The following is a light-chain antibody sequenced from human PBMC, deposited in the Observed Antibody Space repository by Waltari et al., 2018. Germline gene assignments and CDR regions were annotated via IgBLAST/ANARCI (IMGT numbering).Light chain of an antibody. J-gene: IGLJ1*01. V-gene: IGLV3-19*01. CDR2: GKN. CDR3: NSRDSSGNPYV. CDR1: SLRTYY. Sequence: SSELTQDPAVSVALGQTVRSTCQGDSLRTYYANWYQQKPGQAPVLVIYGKNNRPSGIPDRLSASSSGNTASLTIAGAQAEDEADYYCNSRDSSGNPYVFGSGTKVTVL.